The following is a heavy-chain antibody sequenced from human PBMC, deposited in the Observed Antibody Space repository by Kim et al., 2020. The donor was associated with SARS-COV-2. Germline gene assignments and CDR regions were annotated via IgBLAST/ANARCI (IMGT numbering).Heavy chain of an antibody. CDR2: ISAYNGNT. CDR3: ARELIAAAPLLGYYYYYGMDV. CDR1: GYTFTSYG. J-gene: IGHJ6*02. V-gene: IGHV1-18*01. Sequence: ASVKVSCKASGYTFTSYGISWVRQAPGQGLEWMGWISAYNGNTNYAQKLQGRVTMTTDTSTSTAYMELRSLRSDDTAVYYCARELIAAAPLLGYYYYYGMDVWGQGTTVTVSS. D-gene: IGHD6-13*01.